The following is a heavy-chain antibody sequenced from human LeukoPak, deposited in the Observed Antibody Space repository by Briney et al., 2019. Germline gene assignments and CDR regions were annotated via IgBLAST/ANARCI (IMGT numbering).Heavy chain of an antibody. D-gene: IGHD3-16*01. CDR2: IYFRGST. CDR3: ARHDYDPRDYMDV. J-gene: IGHJ6*03. Sequence: PSETLSLTCTGSGGSISSYYWSWIRQPPGKGLEWIGYIYFRGSTNYNPSLKSRVTISVDTSKNQFSLKLSSVTAADTGVYYYARHDYDPRDYMDVWGKGTTVSVSS. CDR1: GGSISSYY. V-gene: IGHV4-59*01.